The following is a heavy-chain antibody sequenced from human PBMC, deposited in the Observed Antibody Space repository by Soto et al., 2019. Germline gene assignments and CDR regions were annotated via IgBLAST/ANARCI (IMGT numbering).Heavy chain of an antibody. D-gene: IGHD2-2*01. CDR1: GFTFSSYS. Sequence: EVQLVESGGGLVQPGGSLRLSCAASGFTFSSYSMNWVRQAPGKGLEWVSYISSSSSTIYYADSVKGRFTISRDNAKNSLDLQMNSLRDEDTAVYYCARVRGYCSSTSCYGSAEDDYWGQGTLVTVSS. CDR3: ARVRGYCSSTSCYGSAEDDY. CDR2: ISSSSSTI. J-gene: IGHJ4*02. V-gene: IGHV3-48*02.